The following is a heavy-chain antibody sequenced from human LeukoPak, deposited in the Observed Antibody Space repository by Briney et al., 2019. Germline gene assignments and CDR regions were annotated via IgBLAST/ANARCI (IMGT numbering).Heavy chain of an antibody. CDR1: GGTFSSYA. CDR3: ARVSYYDSSGYYYGYFQH. Sequence: VASVKVSCKASGGTFSSYAISWVRQAPGQGLEWMGRIIPIFGTANYAQKFQGRVTITTDESTSTAYMELSSLRSEDTAVYYCARVSYYDSSGYYYGYFQHWGQGTLVTVSS. V-gene: IGHV1-69*05. CDR2: IIPIFGTA. D-gene: IGHD3-22*01. J-gene: IGHJ1*01.